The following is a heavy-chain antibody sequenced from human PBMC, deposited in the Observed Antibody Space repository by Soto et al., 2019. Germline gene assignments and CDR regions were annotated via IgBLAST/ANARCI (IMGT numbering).Heavy chain of an antibody. D-gene: IGHD2-15*01. CDR2: IWTNGGT. Sequence: EMYVVDSGGGLVQPGGSLRLSCAASGFSVTASYMIWVRQAPGKGLEFVSVIWTNGGTVYADSVKGRFILSRDNSMNTVYLQMNSLGVEDTAVYYCARAEVDMPTPWGQGTLVTVSS. CDR1: GFSVTASY. V-gene: IGHV3-66*01. J-gene: IGHJ5*02. CDR3: ARAEVDMPTP.